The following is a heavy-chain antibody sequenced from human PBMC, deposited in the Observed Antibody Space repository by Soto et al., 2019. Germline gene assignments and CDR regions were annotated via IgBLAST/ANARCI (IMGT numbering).Heavy chain of an antibody. CDR1: NYTFTSYG. D-gene: IGHD6-13*01. J-gene: IGHJ4*02. Sequence: ASVKVSCKASNYTFTSYGFSWVRQAPGQGLEWMGWISTYNGHTSYAQRFQGRVTMTTDTSTSTAYMELRTLRSDDTAIYYCARDRGIAAAGPDYWGQGTLVTVSS. V-gene: IGHV1-18*01. CDR2: ISTYNGHT. CDR3: ARDRGIAAAGPDY.